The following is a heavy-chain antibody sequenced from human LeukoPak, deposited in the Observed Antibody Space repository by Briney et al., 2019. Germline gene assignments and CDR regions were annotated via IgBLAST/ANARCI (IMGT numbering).Heavy chain of an antibody. J-gene: IGHJ3*02. V-gene: IGHV4-34*01. CDR3: ARRDPPLGWNDGDAFDI. D-gene: IGHD1-1*01. CDR2: INHSGST. Sequence: SETLSLTSVVYGGSFSGYYWSWIRQPPGKGLEWIGEINHSGSTNYNPSLKSRVTISVDTSKNQFSLKLSSVTAADTAVYYCARRDPPLGWNDGDAFDIWGQGTMVTVSS. CDR1: GGSFSGYY.